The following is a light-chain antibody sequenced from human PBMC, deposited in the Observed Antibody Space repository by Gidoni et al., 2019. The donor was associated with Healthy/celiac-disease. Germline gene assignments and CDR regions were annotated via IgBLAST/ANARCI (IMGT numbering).Light chain of an antibody. Sequence: DIQMTQSTSSLSASVGDRVTVTCRASEIISSYLNWYQQKPGKAPKLLIYAASSLQSGVPSRFSGSGSGTDFTLTISSLQPEDFATYYCQQSYSTPYTFXXXTKLEIK. J-gene: IGKJ2*01. CDR1: EIISSY. CDR3: QQSYSTPYT. V-gene: IGKV1-39*01. CDR2: AAS.